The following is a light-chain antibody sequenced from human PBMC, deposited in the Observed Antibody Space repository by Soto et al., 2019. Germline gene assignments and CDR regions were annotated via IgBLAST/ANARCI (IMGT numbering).Light chain of an antibody. CDR2: GAS. J-gene: IGKJ1*01. CDR1: QSVSSSY. Sequence: DIVLTQSPGTLSLSPEERATLSCRASQSVSSSYLAWYQQKPGQAPRLLIYGASSRATGIPDRFSGSGSGTDFTLTMTRLEPEDFAVYYCQQSGSSPWTFGQGTKVDIK. V-gene: IGKV3-20*01. CDR3: QQSGSSPWT.